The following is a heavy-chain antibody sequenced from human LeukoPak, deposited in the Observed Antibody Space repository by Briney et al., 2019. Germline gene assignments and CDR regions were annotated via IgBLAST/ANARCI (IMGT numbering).Heavy chain of an antibody. V-gene: IGHV4-59*08. CDR3: ARHGNYDSSGYYYPQGNFDY. CDR2: IYSSGST. Sequence: SETLSLTCTVSGDSISSYYWSWIRQPPGEGLEWIGYIYSSGSTNYNPSLKSRVTISVDTSKNQFSLKLSSVTAADTAVYYCARHGNYDSSGYYYPQGNFDYWGQGTLVTVSS. CDR1: GDSISSYY. J-gene: IGHJ4*02. D-gene: IGHD3-22*01.